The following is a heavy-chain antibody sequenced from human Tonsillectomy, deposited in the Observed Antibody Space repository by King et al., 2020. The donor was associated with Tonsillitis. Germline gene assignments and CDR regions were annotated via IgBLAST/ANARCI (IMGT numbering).Heavy chain of an antibody. CDR2: ISYDGSNK. CDR1: GLTFSSYG. Sequence: QLVQSGGGVVQPGRSLRLSCAASGLTFSSYGMHWVRQAPGKGLEWVAVISYDGSNKDYADSVKGRFTISRDNSKNTLYLQMNSLRAEDTAVYYCAKDTMIRDGPSYYYYFYGMDVWGQGTTVTVSS. J-gene: IGHJ6*02. CDR3: AKDTMIRDGPSYYYYFYGMDV. V-gene: IGHV3-30*18. D-gene: IGHD3-10*01.